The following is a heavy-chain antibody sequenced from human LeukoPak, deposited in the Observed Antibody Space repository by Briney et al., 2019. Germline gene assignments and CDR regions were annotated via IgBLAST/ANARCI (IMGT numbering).Heavy chain of an antibody. Sequence: QTGGSLRLSCAASGFTFSSYAMHWVRQAPGKGLEWVATISYDGDNKYYADSLKGRFTISRDNSKNTLYLQMNSLRAEDTAVYYCARGRNVVATSGYFDYWGQGTLVTVSS. V-gene: IGHV3-30-3*01. CDR1: GFTFSSYA. J-gene: IGHJ4*02. CDR3: ARGRNVVATSGYFDY. CDR2: ISYDGDNK. D-gene: IGHD5-12*01.